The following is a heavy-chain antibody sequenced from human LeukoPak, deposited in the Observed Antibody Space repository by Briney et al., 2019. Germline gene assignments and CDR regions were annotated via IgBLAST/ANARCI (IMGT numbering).Heavy chain of an antibody. CDR2: INPNSGGT. V-gene: IGHV1-2*06. Sequence: ASVKVSCKVSGYTFTDYYMHWVQQAPGQGLEWMGRINPNSGGTNYAQKFQGRVTMTRDTSISTAYMELSRLRSDDTAVYYCARAGYYYDSSGYYYVGVDYWGQGTLVTVSS. CDR3: ARAGYYYDSSGYYYVGVDY. CDR1: GYTFTDYY. J-gene: IGHJ4*02. D-gene: IGHD3-22*01.